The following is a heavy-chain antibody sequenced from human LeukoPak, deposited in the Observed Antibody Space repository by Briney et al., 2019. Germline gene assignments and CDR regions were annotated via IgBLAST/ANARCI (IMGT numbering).Heavy chain of an antibody. CDR2: INSSSGTI. CDR1: GFKLIGYS. V-gene: IGHV3-48*04. J-gene: IGHJ4*02. Sequence: GGSLRPSCAASGFKLIGYSMNWVRKAPGKGLEWVSYINSSSGTIIYADSVKGRFTISRDNAKNSLYLQMNSLRAEDTAVYYCAKEGDNTGYRYFDDWGQGTLVTVSS. D-gene: IGHD3-22*01. CDR3: AKEGDNTGYRYFDD.